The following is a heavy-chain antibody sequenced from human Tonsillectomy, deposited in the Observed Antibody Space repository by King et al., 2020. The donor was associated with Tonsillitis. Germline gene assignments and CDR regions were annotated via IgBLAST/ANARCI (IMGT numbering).Heavy chain of an antibody. CDR3: AKTGTTMTTEFDY. CDR2: VSGSGGTT. J-gene: IGHJ4*02. D-gene: IGHD4-17*01. V-gene: IGHV3-23*04. CDR1: GFTFSSYA. Sequence: VQLVESGGGLVQPGGSLRLSCAASGFTFSSYAMAWVRQAPGKGLEWVSVVSGSGGTTFYADSVKGRLTISRDNSKNTLFLQMNSLRAEDTAVYYCAKTGTTMTTEFDYWGQGTLVTVSS.